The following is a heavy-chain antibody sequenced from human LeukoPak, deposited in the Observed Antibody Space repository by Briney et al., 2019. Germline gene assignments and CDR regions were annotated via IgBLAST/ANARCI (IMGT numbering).Heavy chain of an antibody. D-gene: IGHD3-10*01. Sequence: PSETLSLTCTISGGSISSYYWSWIRQPPGKGLEWIGYIYYTGSTNHNPSLKSRVTISVDTSKNQFSLKLSSVTAADTAVYYCARDAGKYYYGSGSFGAGNHFDYWGQGTLVTVSS. V-gene: IGHV4-59*01. J-gene: IGHJ4*02. CDR3: ARDAGKYYYGSGSFGAGNHFDY. CDR1: GGSISSYY. CDR2: IYYTGST.